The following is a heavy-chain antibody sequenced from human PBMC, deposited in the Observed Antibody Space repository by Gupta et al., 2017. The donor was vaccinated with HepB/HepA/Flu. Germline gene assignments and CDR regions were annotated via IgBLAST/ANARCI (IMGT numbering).Heavy chain of an antibody. D-gene: IGHD3/OR15-3a*01. CDR2: VFHSGSI. Sequence: QLQLQESGPGLVKPSETLSLTCAVSGGAIVSDDYWWAWIRQPPGKGLEWLGSVFHSGSIHHTPPLARRLTTSVDTSKNQFTLKMTSLTAAGTAVYYCARQKGLGKWTLDYWGQGILVTVSP. CDR1: GGAIVSDDYW. J-gene: IGHJ4*02. V-gene: IGHV4-39*01. CDR3: ARQKGLGKWTLDY.